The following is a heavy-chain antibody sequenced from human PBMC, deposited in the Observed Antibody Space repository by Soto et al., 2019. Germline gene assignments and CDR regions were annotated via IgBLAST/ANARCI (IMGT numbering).Heavy chain of an antibody. V-gene: IGHV3-7*01. J-gene: IGHJ6*02. D-gene: IGHD2-15*01. CDR2: IKKDGSEK. Sequence: GGSLRLSCTASKFFISNSWMRWVRQAPGKGLEWVANIKKDGSEKHYVDSVKGRFTISRDNAKNSVYLQMNSLRAEDTAVYYCARSSVVAATGYYYYGMDVWGQGTTVTVSS. CDR1: KFFISNSW. CDR3: ARSSVVAATGYYYYGMDV.